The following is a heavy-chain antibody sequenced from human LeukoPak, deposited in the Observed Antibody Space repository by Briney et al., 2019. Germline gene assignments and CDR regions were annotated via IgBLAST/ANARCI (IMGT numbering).Heavy chain of an antibody. J-gene: IGHJ4*02. CDR1: GFTFDDYG. CDR2: INWSGVNT. Sequence: PGGSLRLSCAASGFTFDDYGMSWVRQAPGKGLEWVSGINWSGVNTGYADSVKGRFTISRDNAKNSVYLQMDSLTTEDTGVYFCARGGGNAEYWGQGTLVTVSS. CDR3: ARGGGNAEY. D-gene: IGHD3-16*01. V-gene: IGHV3-20*04.